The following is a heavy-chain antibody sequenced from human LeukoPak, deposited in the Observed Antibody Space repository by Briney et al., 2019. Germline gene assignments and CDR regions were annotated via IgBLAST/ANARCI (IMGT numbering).Heavy chain of an antibody. CDR1: GFTFYSSY. V-gene: IGHV3-66*02. CDR3: ARARCDTCGYGS. J-gene: IGHJ5*02. Sequence: GGSLRLSFAASGFTFYSSYMSWFREAPGKGLGWVAVMYSGGHTDYAGSVRGRFTISRDTSTNTVSLQLNSLRAEDTAVYYCARARCDTCGYGSWGQGTLVTVSS. CDR2: MYSGGHT. D-gene: IGHD3-22*01.